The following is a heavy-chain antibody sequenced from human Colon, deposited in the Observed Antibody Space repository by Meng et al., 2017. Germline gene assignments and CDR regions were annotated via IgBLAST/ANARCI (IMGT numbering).Heavy chain of an antibody. CDR3: GRDQGRELINH. D-gene: IGHD1-7*01. J-gene: IGHJ4*02. Sequence: LGPAPGRGKPSGTLSRTCTVSGDSISSEIWWCWVRQPPGKGLEWIGEVYHRGDTNYNPSLKSRVDISVDKSKNQFYLSLFSVTAADTAVYYCGRDQGRELINHWGQGTLVTVSS. V-gene: IGHV4-4*02. CDR2: VYHRGDT. CDR1: GDSISSEIW.